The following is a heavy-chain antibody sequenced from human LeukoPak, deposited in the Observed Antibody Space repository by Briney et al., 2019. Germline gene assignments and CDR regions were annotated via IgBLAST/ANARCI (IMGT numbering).Heavy chain of an antibody. J-gene: IGHJ6*03. Sequence: PSETLSLTCTVSGGSISSYYWSWIRQPAGKGLEWIGRIYTSGSTNYNPSLKSRVTMSVDTSKNQFSLKLSSVTAADTAVYYCARVGSIVGATTGLSGYMDVWGKGTTVTVSS. CDR2: IYTSGST. V-gene: IGHV4-4*07. CDR3: ARVGSIVGATTGLSGYMDV. CDR1: GGSISSYY. D-gene: IGHD1-26*01.